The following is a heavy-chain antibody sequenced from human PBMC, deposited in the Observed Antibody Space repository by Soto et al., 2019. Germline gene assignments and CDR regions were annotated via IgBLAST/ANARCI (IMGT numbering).Heavy chain of an antibody. CDR3: ARQGGRLRFLEWKMKGWFDP. CDR1: GYSFTSYW. J-gene: IGHJ5*02. Sequence: ESLKISCRGSGYSFTSYWIGWVRQMPGKGLEWMGIIYPGESDTRYSPSFHGQVTMSADKSISTAYLQWSSLKASDTAMYYCARQGGRLRFLEWKMKGWFDPWGQGTLVTVSS. V-gene: IGHV5-51*01. D-gene: IGHD3-3*01. CDR2: IYPGESDT.